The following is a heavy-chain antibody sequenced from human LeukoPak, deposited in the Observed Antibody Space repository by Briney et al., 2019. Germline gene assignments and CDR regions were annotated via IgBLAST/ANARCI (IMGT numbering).Heavy chain of an antibody. D-gene: IGHD4-17*01. CDR1: GYTFTSYG. Sequence: ASVKVSCKASGYTFTSYGISWVRQAPGQGLEWMGWISAYNGNTNYAQKLQGRVTMTTDTSTSTAYMELRSLRSDDTAVYYCARADYGDYVHYFDYWSQGTLVTVSS. V-gene: IGHV1-18*01. J-gene: IGHJ4*02. CDR3: ARADYGDYVHYFDY. CDR2: ISAYNGNT.